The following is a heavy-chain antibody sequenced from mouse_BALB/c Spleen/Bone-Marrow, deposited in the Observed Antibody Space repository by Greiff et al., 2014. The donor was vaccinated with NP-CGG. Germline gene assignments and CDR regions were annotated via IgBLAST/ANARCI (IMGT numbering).Heavy chain of an antibody. J-gene: IGHJ2*01. CDR1: GFNIKDTY. V-gene: IGHV14-3*02. CDR2: IDPANGNT. Sequence: VQLQQSGAELVKPGASVKLSCTASGFNIKDTYMHWVKQRPEQGLEWIGRIDPANGNTKYDPKFQSKATITADTSSNTAYLQLRSMRSEDTAVDYCARYYYGSSYLDYWGQGTTLTVSS. D-gene: IGHD1-1*01. CDR3: ARYYYGSSYLDY.